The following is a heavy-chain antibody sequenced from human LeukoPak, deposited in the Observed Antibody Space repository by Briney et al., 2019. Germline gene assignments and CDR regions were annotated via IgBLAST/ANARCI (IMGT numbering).Heavy chain of an antibody. CDR1: GFTFSSYA. CDR2: IYSGGNT. CDR3: AGEQRPGDY. J-gene: IGHJ4*02. Sequence: GGSLRLSCAASGFTFSSYAMSWVRQAPGKGLEWVSVIYSGGNTYYADSVKGRFTISRDNAKNSLYLQMNSLRAEDTAVYYCAGEQRPGDYWGQGTLVTVSS. D-gene: IGHD6-25*01. V-gene: IGHV3-66*01.